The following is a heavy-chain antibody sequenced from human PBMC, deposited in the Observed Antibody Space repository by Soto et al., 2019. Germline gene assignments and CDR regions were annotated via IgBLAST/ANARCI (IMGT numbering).Heavy chain of an antibody. CDR1: GYTFTSYG. CDR2: ISVYSGST. V-gene: IGHV1-18*04. J-gene: IGHJ6*02. D-gene: IGHD6-19*01. CDR3: ARDSWGLAVPDYHYYAMDV. Sequence: QVQRVQSGAEVKKPGASVRVSCEASGYTFTSYGISWVRQAPGQGLEWMGWISVYSGSTNYAQKLQGRVTMTTDRSTRAVYMELRSLRSDDTAVYYCARDSWGLAVPDYHYYAMDVWGQGTTVTVS.